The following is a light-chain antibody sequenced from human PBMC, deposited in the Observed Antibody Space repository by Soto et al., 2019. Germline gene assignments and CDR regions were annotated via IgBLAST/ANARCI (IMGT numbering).Light chain of an antibody. J-gene: IGKJ1*01. Sequence: IQLTQSPSSLSASVGDRVTITCRASQGISSYLAWYQQKPGQAPKLLIYAASTLQSGVPSRFSGSGSGTDFTLTISSLQPEDFATYYCQQLNSYPWTFGQGTKVEIK. V-gene: IGKV1-9*01. CDR1: QGISSY. CDR3: QQLNSYPWT. CDR2: AAS.